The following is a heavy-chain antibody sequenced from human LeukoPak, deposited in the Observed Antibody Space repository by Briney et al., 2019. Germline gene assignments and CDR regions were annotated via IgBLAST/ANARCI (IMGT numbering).Heavy chain of an antibody. Sequence: PSQTLSLTCTVSGGSVTRGPNYWNWIRRPAGKGLEWIGRIQTSGRANYNPSLKSRVTVYLDTPKNLVSLQLTSVTAADTAVYYCARDRGNGDYGDYFDSWGQGTQVTVSS. CDR3: ARDRGNGDYGDYFDS. D-gene: IGHD4-17*01. CDR1: GGSVTRGPNY. J-gene: IGHJ4*02. V-gene: IGHV4-61*02. CDR2: IQTSGRA.